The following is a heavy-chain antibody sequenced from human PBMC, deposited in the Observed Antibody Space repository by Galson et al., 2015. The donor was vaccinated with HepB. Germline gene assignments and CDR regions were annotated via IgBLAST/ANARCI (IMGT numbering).Heavy chain of an antibody. J-gene: IGHJ4*02. CDR1: GFTFSSYG. V-gene: IGHV3-30*18. Sequence: SLRLSCAASGFTFSSYGMHWVRQAPGKGLEWVAVISYDGSNKYYADSVKGRFTISRDNSKNTLYLQMNSLRAEDTAVYYCANPWSDFDYWGQGTLVTVSS. CDR2: ISYDGSNK. CDR3: ANPWSDFDY.